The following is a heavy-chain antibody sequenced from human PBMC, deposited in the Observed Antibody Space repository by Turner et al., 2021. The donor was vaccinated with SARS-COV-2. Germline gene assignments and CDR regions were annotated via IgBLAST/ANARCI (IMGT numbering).Heavy chain of an antibody. CDR1: GYTFTGYY. J-gene: IGHJ5*02. Sequence: QVQLVQSGAEVKKPGASVKVSCKASGYTFTGYYMHWVRQAPGQGLEWMGWINPNSGGTIYAQKFQGRVTMTRDTSVSTAYMELSRLRSDDTAVYYCARQATAMFTGPRPATAAGFDPWGQGTLVTVS. CDR3: ARQATAMFTGPRPATAAGFDP. D-gene: IGHD5-18*01. V-gene: IGHV1-2*02. CDR2: INPNSGGT.